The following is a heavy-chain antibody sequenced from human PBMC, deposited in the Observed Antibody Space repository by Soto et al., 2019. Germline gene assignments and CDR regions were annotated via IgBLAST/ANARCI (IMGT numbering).Heavy chain of an antibody. V-gene: IGHV3-30*09. CDR2: ISYDGSNK. Sequence: QVQVVESGGGVVQPGRSLRLSCAASGFTFSSYAMHWVRQAPGKRLEWVALISYDGSNKYYADSVKGRFAIYRDNTKNTLYLQMNSLRAEDTAVYYCARMGLLHGMDVWGQGTTVTVSS. D-gene: IGHD2-15*01. CDR3: ARMGLLHGMDV. J-gene: IGHJ6*02. CDR1: GFTFSSYA.